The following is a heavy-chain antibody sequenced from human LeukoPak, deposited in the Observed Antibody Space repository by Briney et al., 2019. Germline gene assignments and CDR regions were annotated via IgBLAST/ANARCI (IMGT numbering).Heavy chain of an antibody. CDR1: GFTFDDYG. V-gene: IGHV3-53*01. CDR2: IYSGGNT. CDR3: ARRAGEYSHPYDY. J-gene: IGHJ4*02. D-gene: IGHD4-17*01. Sequence: GGSLRLSCAASGFTFDDYGMSWVRQAPGKGLEWVSFIYSGGNTHYSDSVKGRFTISRDNSKNTLYLQMDSLRAEDTAVYYCARRAGEYSHPYDYWGQGTLVTVSS.